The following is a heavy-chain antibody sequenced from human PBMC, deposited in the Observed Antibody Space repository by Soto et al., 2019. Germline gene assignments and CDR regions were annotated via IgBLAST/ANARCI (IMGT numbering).Heavy chain of an antibody. CDR2: ISSSGNNI. V-gene: IGHV3-11*01. CDR1: GFTFSDYY. CDR3: ASEYQPREY. Sequence: SLGLSCAASGFTFSDYYMRCIRPAPGKGWEWVIYISSSGNNINYADSGKGRFTISRDNAKNSMHLQINSLNAADTALYYCASEYQPREYWGQGTLVNVS. J-gene: IGHJ4*02.